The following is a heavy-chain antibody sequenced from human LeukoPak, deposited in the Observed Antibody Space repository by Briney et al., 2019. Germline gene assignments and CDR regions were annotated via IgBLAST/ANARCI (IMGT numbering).Heavy chain of an antibody. Sequence: GGSLRLSCAVSGFTLSNYGMNWVRQARGKGLEWVSAISGSGDNTYYADSVKGRFTISRDNSKNTLYLQMNSLRAGDTAVYFCAKDLSPGHYWGQGILVTVSS. J-gene: IGHJ4*02. CDR3: AKDLSPGHY. CDR2: ISGSGDNT. V-gene: IGHV3-23*01. CDR1: GFTLSNYG. D-gene: IGHD2/OR15-2a*01.